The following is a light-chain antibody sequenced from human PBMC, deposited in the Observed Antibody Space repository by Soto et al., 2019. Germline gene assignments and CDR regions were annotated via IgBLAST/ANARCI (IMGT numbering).Light chain of an antibody. J-gene: IGKJ3*01. Sequence: DIPMTQSPSSLSASVGDRVTMTCRASQDISNYVAWYQQKPGEVPKLLIYAASTLQSGVPARFSGGGFGTDFNLTISSLRPEDVATYYCQRYHSALLTFGPGTKVDLK. V-gene: IGKV1-27*01. CDR2: AAS. CDR1: QDISNY. CDR3: QRYHSALLT.